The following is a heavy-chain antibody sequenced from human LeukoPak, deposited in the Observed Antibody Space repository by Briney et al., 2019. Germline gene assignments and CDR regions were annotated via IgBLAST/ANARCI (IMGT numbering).Heavy chain of an antibody. CDR3: AKRGPNYYFDY. CDR1: GFTVSSNY. J-gene: IGHJ4*02. D-gene: IGHD4/OR15-4a*01. CDR2: TGIGT. Sequence: GGSLRLSCAASGFTVSSNYMSWVRQAPGKGLEWVSTTGIGTYYADSVKGRFTISRDNSKNTLYLQMNSLRAEDTAVYYCAKRGPNYYFDYWGQGTLVTVSS. V-gene: IGHV3-53*01.